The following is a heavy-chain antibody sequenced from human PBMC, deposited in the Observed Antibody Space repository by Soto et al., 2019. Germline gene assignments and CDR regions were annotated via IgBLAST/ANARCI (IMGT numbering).Heavy chain of an antibody. CDR2: ISYSGNT. V-gene: IGHV4-39*01. D-gene: IGHD2-2*01. CDR1: GGSFSSSASD. Sequence: QLQLQESGPGLAKSSETLSLTCSVSGGSFSSSASDWAWIRQPPGGRLEWIGSISYSGNTYYNPSLPSRVTISADTSKNQFSLSLSPVTAADTAVYYCARRLQLFPFDSWGQGTLVTVAS. CDR3: ARRLQLFPFDS. J-gene: IGHJ4*02.